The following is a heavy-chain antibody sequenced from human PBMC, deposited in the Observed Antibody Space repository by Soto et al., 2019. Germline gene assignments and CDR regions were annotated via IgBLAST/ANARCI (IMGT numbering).Heavy chain of an antibody. D-gene: IGHD1-26*01. V-gene: IGHV4-59*08. Sequence: SETLSLTCTVSGGSVSSDYWSWIGQSPGKGLEWIGYIYYSGSTKYKPSLKSRVTISVDTSKNQFSLKVSSATAADTAVYYCARHSKRSYGLYYFDYWGLGALVTVSS. J-gene: IGHJ4*02. CDR3: ARHSKRSYGLYYFDY. CDR2: IYYSGST. CDR1: GGSVSSDY.